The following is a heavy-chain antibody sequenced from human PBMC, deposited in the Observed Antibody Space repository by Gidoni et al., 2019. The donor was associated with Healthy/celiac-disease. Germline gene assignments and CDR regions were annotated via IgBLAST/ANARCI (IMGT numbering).Heavy chain of an antibody. Sequence: QLQLQESGPGLVKPSETLSLTCTVSGGSISSSSYYWGWIRQPPGKGLEWIGSIYYSGSTYYNPSLKSRVTISVDTSKNQFSLKLSSVTAADTAVYYCARHPLWGGYSSSWYLPPRDPVKFDPWGQGTLVTVSS. D-gene: IGHD6-13*01. CDR1: GGSISSSSYY. V-gene: IGHV4-39*01. CDR2: IYYSGST. CDR3: ARHPLWGGYSSSWYLPPRDPVKFDP. J-gene: IGHJ5*02.